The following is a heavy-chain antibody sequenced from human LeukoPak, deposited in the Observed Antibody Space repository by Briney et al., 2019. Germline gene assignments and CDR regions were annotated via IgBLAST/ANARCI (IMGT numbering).Heavy chain of an antibody. V-gene: IGHV4-4*09. CDR3: ARNYRSGLDY. D-gene: IGHD6-19*01. Sequence: PSETLSLTCTVSGGSNSNYYRSWIRQPPGKGLEWIGYIDSSGRASYNPSLTSRVTISIDTPNNQFSLNVASVTAADTAMYYCARNYRSGLDYWGQGTLVTVSS. J-gene: IGHJ4*02. CDR2: IDSSGRA. CDR1: GGSNSNYY.